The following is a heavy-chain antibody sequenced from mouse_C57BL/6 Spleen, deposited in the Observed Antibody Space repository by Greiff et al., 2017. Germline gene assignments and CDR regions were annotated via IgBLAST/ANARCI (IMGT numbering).Heavy chain of an antibody. CDR1: GYAFSSYW. CDR3: ARGDYPYYFDY. CDR2: IYPGDGDT. D-gene: IGHD2-4*01. V-gene: IGHV1-80*01. J-gene: IGHJ2*01. Sequence: QVQLQQSGPELVKPGASVKLSCKASGYAFSSYWMNWVKQRPGKGLEWIGQIYPGDGDTNYNGKFKGKATLTADKSSSTAYMQLSSLTSEDSAVYFCARGDYPYYFDYWGQGTTLTVSS.